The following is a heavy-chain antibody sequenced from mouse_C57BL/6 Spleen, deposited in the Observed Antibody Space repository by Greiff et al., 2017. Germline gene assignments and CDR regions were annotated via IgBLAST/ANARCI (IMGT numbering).Heavy chain of an antibody. CDR3: ARDDSAWFAY. Sequence: EVQLVESGGGLVKPGGSLKLSCAASGFTFSSYTMSWVRQTPEKRLEWVATISGGGGNTYYPDSVKGRFTISRDNAKNTLYLQMSSLRSEDTALYYCARDDSAWFAYWGQGTLVTVSA. V-gene: IGHV5-9*01. D-gene: IGHD2-4*01. CDR2: ISGGGGNT. CDR1: GFTFSSYT. J-gene: IGHJ3*01.